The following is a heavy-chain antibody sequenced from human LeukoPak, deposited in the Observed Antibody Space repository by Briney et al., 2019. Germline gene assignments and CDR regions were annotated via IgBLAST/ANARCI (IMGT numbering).Heavy chain of an antibody. Sequence: GGSLRLSCAASGFTFRSHAMHWVRQAPGKGLEWVSGISAGATTTYYADSVKGHLTISRDNSKNTLYLQMNSLGVDDTAMYYCAKGPTVSTFGYWGRGTLVTVSS. D-gene: IGHD5/OR15-5a*01. J-gene: IGHJ4*02. CDR2: ISAGATTT. V-gene: IGHV3-23*01. CDR1: GFTFRSHA. CDR3: AKGPTVSTFGY.